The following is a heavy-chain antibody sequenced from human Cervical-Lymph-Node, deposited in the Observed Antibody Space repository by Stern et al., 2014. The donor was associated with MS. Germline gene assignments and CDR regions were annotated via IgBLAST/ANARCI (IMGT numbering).Heavy chain of an antibody. J-gene: IGHJ6*02. Sequence: QVTLMESGPALVKPTQTLTLTCTFSGFSLSTSGMCVSWIRQPPGKALEWLALIDWDEDKSYSTSLKTRLTISKSTSKTQVVLTMTNMDPVATATYSCARPQQPADHGMDVWGQGTTVTVSS. CDR3: ARPQQPADHGMDV. CDR2: IDWDEDK. CDR1: GFSLSTSGMC. V-gene: IGHV2-70*01. D-gene: IGHD6-13*01.